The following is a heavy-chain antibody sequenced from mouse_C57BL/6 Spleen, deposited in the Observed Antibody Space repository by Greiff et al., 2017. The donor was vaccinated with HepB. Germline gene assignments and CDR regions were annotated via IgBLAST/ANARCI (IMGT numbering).Heavy chain of an antibody. CDR2: ISSGGSYT. CDR1: GFTFSSYG. Sequence: EVQVVESGGDLVKPGGSLKLSCAASGFTFSSYGMSWVRQTPDKRLAWVATISSGGSYTYYPDSVKGRFTISRDNAKNTLYLQMSSLKSEDTAMYYCARQGGSGAMDYWGQGTSVTVSS. V-gene: IGHV5-6*01. CDR3: ARQGGSGAMDY. J-gene: IGHJ4*01. D-gene: IGHD1-1*01.